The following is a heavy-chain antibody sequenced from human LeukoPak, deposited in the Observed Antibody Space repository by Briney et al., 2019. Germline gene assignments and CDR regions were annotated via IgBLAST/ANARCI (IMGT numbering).Heavy chain of an antibody. D-gene: IGHD3-10*01. Sequence: NPSETLSLTCTVSGGSISSSSYYWGWIRQPPAKGLEWIGSIYYSGNTHYNPSLKSRVTISLDTSKNQFSLKLSSVTAADTAVYYCARHQGDYYGSGNYNYGMDVWGQGTTVTVSS. CDR3: ARHQGDYYGSGNYNYGMDV. CDR2: IYYSGNT. CDR1: GGSISSSSYY. J-gene: IGHJ6*02. V-gene: IGHV4-39*01.